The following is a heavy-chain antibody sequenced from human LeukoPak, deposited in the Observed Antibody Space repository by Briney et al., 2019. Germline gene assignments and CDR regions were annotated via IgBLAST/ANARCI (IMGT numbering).Heavy chain of an antibody. D-gene: IGHD3-10*01. Sequence: SQTLSLTCGVSGDSVTSASYSWTWIRQPPGKGLEWIGYISPSGNTFYNPSLTSRVRISVDRSNNQFSLILNSVIAADAAVYFCATAYASRHYYKNWGQGTLVTVSS. J-gene: IGHJ4*02. CDR2: ISPSGNT. CDR1: GDSVTSASYS. CDR3: ATAYASRHYYKN. V-gene: IGHV4-30-2*01.